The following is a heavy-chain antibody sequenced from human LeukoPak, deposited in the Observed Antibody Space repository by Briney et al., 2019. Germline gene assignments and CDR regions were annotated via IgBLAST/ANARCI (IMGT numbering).Heavy chain of an antibody. D-gene: IGHD3-22*01. V-gene: IGHV3-23*01. J-gene: IGHJ5*02. CDR3: ARDTPSLYYDSSGPTNWFDP. CDR1: GFTFSSYG. CDR2: ISGSGGST. Sequence: GGSLRLSCAASGFTFSSYGMSWVRQAPGKGLEWVSAISGSGGSTYYADSVKGRFTISRDNSKNTLYLQMNSLRAEDTAVYYCARDTPSLYYDSSGPTNWFDPWGQGTLVTVSS.